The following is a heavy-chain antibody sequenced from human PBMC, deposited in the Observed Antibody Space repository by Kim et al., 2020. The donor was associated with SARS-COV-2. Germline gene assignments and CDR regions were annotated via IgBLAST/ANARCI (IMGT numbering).Heavy chain of an antibody. CDR3: ARNWGNNGINDAFDI. V-gene: IGHV4-4*09. D-gene: IGHD1-1*01. Sequence: NPSLESRVTISVATSKNQFSLKLSSGTAADTAVYYCARNWGNNGINDAFDIWGQGAMVTVSS. J-gene: IGHJ3*02.